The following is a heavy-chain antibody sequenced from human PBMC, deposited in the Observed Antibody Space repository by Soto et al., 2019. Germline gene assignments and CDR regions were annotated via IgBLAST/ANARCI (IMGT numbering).Heavy chain of an antibody. CDR2: IIPIFGST. CDR3: AKDGGKDGYFGNWFDP. D-gene: IGHD5-18*01. Sequence: QVQLLQSGAEVKKPGSSVKVSCKASGGTFSNYAITWVRQAPGQGLEWLGRIIPIFGSTNFAQKFQGRVTRTAXXXTXXVYMELSSLRSDDTAVYYCAKDGGKDGYFGNWFDPWGQGTLVTVSS. V-gene: IGHV1-69*15. J-gene: IGHJ5*02. CDR1: GGTFSNYA.